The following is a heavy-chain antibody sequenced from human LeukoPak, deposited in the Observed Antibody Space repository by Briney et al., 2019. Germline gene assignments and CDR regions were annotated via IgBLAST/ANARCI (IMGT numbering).Heavy chain of an antibody. J-gene: IGHJ4*02. CDR3: AKGSDYYGSVTSKKTD. CDR2: ISGGSGNI. V-gene: IGHV3-23*01. CDR1: GFTFSNYA. Sequence: GGPLRLSCSVSGFTFSNYAMHWVRQAPGKGLEWVSLISGGSGNIYYVDSVKGRFTISRDNSKNTLYVQMTSLRAEDTATYYSAKGSDYYGSVTSKKTDWGQGTLVTVSS. D-gene: IGHD3-10*01.